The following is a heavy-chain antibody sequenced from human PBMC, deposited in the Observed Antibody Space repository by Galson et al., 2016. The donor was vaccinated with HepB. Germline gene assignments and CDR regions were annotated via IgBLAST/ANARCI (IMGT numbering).Heavy chain of an antibody. Sequence: SLRLSCAASGFTFDDYAMHWVRQAPGKGLEWVSIISWDGGSASYADSVKGRFTMSRDNRKNSLSLQMNSLRAEDTAVYYCARVGIVVVPDANREVRAFDVWGQGTMVTVSS. D-gene: IGHD2-2*01. CDR3: ARVGIVVVPDANREVRAFDV. J-gene: IGHJ3*01. CDR2: ISWDGGSA. CDR1: GFTFDDYA. V-gene: IGHV3-43D*04.